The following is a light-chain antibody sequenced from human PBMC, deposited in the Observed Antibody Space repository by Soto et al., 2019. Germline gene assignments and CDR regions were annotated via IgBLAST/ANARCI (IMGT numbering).Light chain of an antibody. CDR3: QKYNSVPLT. Sequence: DVQMTQSPSSLSAFVGVRVTITCRARQGIAPYLAWFQQKPGKVPKLLIYATSTLQSGVPSRFSGSGSGTDFTLIINSLQPEDVGTYYCQKYNSVPLTFGGGTKVEIK. CDR2: ATS. V-gene: IGKV1-27*01. J-gene: IGKJ4*01. CDR1: QGIAPY.